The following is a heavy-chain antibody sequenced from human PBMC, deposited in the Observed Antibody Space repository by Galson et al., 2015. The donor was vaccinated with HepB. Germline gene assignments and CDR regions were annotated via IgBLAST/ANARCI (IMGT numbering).Heavy chain of an antibody. CDR3: ASEEYSSAWGDESYWFDP. Sequence: SLRLSCAVSGFRFSNYWMSWVRQAPGKGLEWVANIKQDGSEKYYVDSVKGRFTISRDNAKNSLYLQMNSLRAEDTAVYYCASEEYSSAWGDESYWFDPWGQGTQVTVSS. V-gene: IGHV3-7*03. CDR1: GFRFSNYW. CDR2: IKQDGSEK. J-gene: IGHJ5*02. D-gene: IGHD6-25*01.